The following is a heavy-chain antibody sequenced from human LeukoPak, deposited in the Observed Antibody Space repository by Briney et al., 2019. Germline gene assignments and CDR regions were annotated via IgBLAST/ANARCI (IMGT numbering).Heavy chain of an antibody. Sequence: GGSLRLSCAASGFSVSSNYLSWVRQAPGKGLEWVSVMYSGGSTFYADSVKGRFTISRDNSKNTLYLQMNSLRAEDTAVYYCAKEDKYGDYGWGAIDYWGQGTLVTVSS. CDR1: GFSVSSNY. J-gene: IGHJ4*02. CDR2: MYSGGST. V-gene: IGHV3-53*01. D-gene: IGHD4-17*01. CDR3: AKEDKYGDYGWGAIDY.